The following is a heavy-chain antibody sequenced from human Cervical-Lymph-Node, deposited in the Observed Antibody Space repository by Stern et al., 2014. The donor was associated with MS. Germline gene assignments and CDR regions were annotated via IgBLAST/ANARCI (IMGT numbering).Heavy chain of an antibody. Sequence: EAQLVESGGGLVKPGGSLRLSCAASGFSFSSYNMNWVRQAPGKGLEWVSSISSSSSYIYYADSVKGRFTISRDNAKNSLYLQMNSLRAEDTAVYYCARTRITGSTYDYWGQGTLVTVSS. J-gene: IGHJ4*02. CDR2: ISSSSSYI. V-gene: IGHV3-21*01. D-gene: IGHD1-7*01. CDR3: ARTRITGSTYDY. CDR1: GFSFSSYN.